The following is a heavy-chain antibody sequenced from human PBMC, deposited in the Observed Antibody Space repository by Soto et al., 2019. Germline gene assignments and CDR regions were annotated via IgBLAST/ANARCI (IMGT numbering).Heavy chain of an antibody. D-gene: IGHD2-21*01. CDR2: VFYSGNT. Sequence: PSATLSLTFTNSGGAFSTPNYHLGWILHSLPKELEWIGSVFYSGNTYSNPSLRSRVNMYVDTSKSQFSLRLTSVTAADTAVYFCARTLGPRGTGSDGSDFRWTIDYWGQG. CDR1: GGAFSTPNYH. CDR3: ARTLGPRGTGSDGSDFRWTIDY. J-gene: IGHJ4*02. V-gene: IGHV4-39*01.